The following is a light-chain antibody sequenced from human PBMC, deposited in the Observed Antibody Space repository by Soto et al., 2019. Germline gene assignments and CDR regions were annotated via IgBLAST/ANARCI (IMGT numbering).Light chain of an antibody. Sequence: EIVFTQSPCTLSLSPGDRATLYCRASQSVSSSNLAWYQQKRGQSPRLLIYGASSRATGIPDRFSGSGSGPDFTLTISRLEPEDFAVYFCQHYGSSPWTFGQGTKVDIK. V-gene: IGKV3-20*01. CDR3: QHYGSSPWT. CDR2: GAS. J-gene: IGKJ1*01. CDR1: QSVSSSN.